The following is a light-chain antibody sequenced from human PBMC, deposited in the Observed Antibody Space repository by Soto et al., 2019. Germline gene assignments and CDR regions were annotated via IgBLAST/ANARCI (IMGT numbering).Light chain of an antibody. CDR2: EVS. J-gene: IGLJ2*01. CDR3: SSYTSSSTVV. V-gene: IGLV2-14*01. CDR1: SSDVGGYNY. Sequence: QSALTQPASVSGSPGQSITISCTGTSSDVGGYNYVSWYQQYPGKAPKLMIYEVSNRPSGVSNRFSGSKSGNTASLTISGLQAEDEADYYSSSYTSSSTVVFGGGTKLTVL.